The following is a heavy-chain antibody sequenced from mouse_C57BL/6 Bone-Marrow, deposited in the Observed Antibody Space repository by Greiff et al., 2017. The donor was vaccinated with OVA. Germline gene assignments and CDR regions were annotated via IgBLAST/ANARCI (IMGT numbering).Heavy chain of an antibody. CDR3: TGHITNTWFAY. CDR2: IRLKSDNYAT. V-gene: IGHV6-3*01. Sequence: EVQRVESGGGLVQPGGSMKLSCVASGFTFSNYWMNWVRQSPEKGLEWVAQIRLKSDNYATHYAESVKGRFTISRDDSKSSVYLQMNNLRAEDTGIYYCTGHITNTWFAYWGQGTLVTVSA. J-gene: IGHJ3*01. CDR1: GFTFSNYW. D-gene: IGHD1-1*01.